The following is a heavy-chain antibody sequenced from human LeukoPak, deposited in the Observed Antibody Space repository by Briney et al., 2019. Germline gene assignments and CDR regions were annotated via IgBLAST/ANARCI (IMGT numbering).Heavy chain of an antibody. V-gene: IGHV4-4*07. J-gene: IGHJ4*02. CDR2: IYTGGST. CDR3: AREDSSGYYDY. D-gene: IGHD3-22*01. CDR1: GGSISTYY. Sequence: NPSETLSLTCTVSGGSISTYYWSWIRQPAGKGLEWIGRIYTGGSTSYNPSLGSRVTMSIETPKNQFSLRLSSVTAADTAVYYCAREDSSGYYDYWGQGTLVTVSS.